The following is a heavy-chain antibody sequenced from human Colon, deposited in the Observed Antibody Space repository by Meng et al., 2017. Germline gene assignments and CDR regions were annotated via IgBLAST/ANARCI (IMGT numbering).Heavy chain of an antibody. D-gene: IGHD3-9*01. CDR3: ARGLYDILTGYYIGSFDI. J-gene: IGHJ3*02. V-gene: IGHV4-34*01. CDR2: INHSGST. CDR1: GGSFSGYY. Sequence: SETLSLTCAVYGGSFSGYYWSWIRQPPGKGLEWIGEINHSGSTNYNPSLKSRVTISVDTSKNQFSLELSSVTAADTAVYCCARGLYDILTGYYIGSFDIWAQGTLAT.